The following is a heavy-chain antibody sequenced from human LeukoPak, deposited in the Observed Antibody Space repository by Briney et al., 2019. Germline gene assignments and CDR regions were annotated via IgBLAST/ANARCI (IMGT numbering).Heavy chain of an antibody. CDR3: ARGATVTTPNYFDY. D-gene: IGHD4-17*01. V-gene: IGHV1-18*01. Sequence: GASAKVSCKASGYTFTSSGISWLRQAPGQGLEWMGWISAYNDNTNYAQKFQGRVTMTTDTSTSTAYMDLRSLRSDDTAVYYCARGATVTTPNYFDYWGQGTLVTVSS. J-gene: IGHJ4*02. CDR1: GYTFTSSG. CDR2: ISAYNDNT.